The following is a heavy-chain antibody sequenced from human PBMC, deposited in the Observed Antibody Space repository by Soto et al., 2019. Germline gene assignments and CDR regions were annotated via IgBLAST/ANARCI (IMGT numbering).Heavy chain of an antibody. Sequence: ASVXVSCKGSVYTFTIYGISWGRQAPGQGLEWMGWISAYNGNTNYAQKLQGRVTMTTDTSTSTAYMELRSLRSDDTAVYYCARYDYGLIGPLDSYFDYWGQGTLVTVSS. J-gene: IGHJ4*02. CDR1: VYTFTIYG. CDR3: ARYDYGLIGPLDSYFDY. V-gene: IGHV1-18*01. CDR2: ISAYNGNT. D-gene: IGHD4-17*01.